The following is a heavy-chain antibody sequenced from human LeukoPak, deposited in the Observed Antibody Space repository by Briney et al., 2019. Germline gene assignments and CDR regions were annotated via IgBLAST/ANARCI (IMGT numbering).Heavy chain of an antibody. Sequence: GGSLRLSCVASGLTFSSHAMTWVRQTPGKGLEWVAGISGSGRSTYHADFVKGRFTISRDNSKNTLYLQMNSLRAEDTAVYYCASIGSSSWYFHSETPDYWGQGTLVTVSS. J-gene: IGHJ4*02. V-gene: IGHV3-23*01. CDR1: GLTFSSHA. CDR2: ISGSGRST. CDR3: ASIGSSSWYFHSETPDY. D-gene: IGHD6-13*01.